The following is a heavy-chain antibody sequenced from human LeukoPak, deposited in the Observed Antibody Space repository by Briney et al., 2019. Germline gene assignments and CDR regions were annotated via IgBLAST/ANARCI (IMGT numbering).Heavy chain of an antibody. CDR1: GFTFDSYA. CDR2: ITTIGGGYT. V-gene: IGHV3-23*01. Sequence: PGGSLRLSCAASGFTFDSYAMSWVRQAPGKGLEWVSLITTIGGGYTYYADSVQGRFTISRDNAKNSLSLQMDYVRAGDTAIYYCAYTNHLTYWGQGTLVTVSS. J-gene: IGHJ4*02. CDR3: AYTNHLTY. D-gene: IGHD3-16*01.